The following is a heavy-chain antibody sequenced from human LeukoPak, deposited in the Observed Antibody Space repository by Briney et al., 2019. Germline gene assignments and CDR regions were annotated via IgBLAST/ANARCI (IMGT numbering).Heavy chain of an antibody. CDR3: ARVGWPYYYGMDV. CDR1: GYSISSGYY. V-gene: IGHV4-38-2*02. J-gene: IGHJ6*02. D-gene: IGHD6-19*01. Sequence: SETLSLTCTVSGYSISSGYYWGWIRQPPGKGLEWIGSIYHSGSTNYNPSLKSRVTISVDKSKNQFSLKLSSVTAADTAVYYCARVGWPYYYGMDVWGQGTTVTVSS. CDR2: IYHSGST.